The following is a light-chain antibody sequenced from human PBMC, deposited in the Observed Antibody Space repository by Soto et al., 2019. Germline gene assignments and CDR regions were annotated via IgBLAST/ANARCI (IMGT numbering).Light chain of an antibody. V-gene: IGKV2-28*01. CDR1: RSRLYRNGFHY. CDR3: MQALQTPLT. Sequence: DVVMTQSPLSLPVTPGGAASISCGSGRSRLYRNGFHYLDWYLQKPGQSPQLLIYLGSNRASGVPDRFSGSGSGTDFTLKISRVEAEDVGVYYCMQALQTPLTFGQGTRLEIK. J-gene: IGKJ5*01. CDR2: LGS.